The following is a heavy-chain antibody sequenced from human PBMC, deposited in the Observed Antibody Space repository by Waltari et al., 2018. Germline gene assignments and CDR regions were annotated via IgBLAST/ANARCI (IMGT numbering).Heavy chain of an antibody. V-gene: IGHV1-69*06. CDR2: IIPIFGTA. CDR3: AREGGYYDSSGYYGP. D-gene: IGHD3-22*01. J-gene: IGHJ5*02. Sequence: PGSSVKVSCKASGGTFSSYAISWVRQAPGQGLEWMGGIIPIFGTANYAQKFQGRVTITADKSTSTAYMELSSLRSEDTAVYYCAREGGYYDSSGYYGPWGQGTLVTVSS. CDR1: GGTFSSYA.